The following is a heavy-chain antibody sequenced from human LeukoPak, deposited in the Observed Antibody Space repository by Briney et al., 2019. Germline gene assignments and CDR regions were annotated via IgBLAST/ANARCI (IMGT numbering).Heavy chain of an antibody. J-gene: IGHJ4*02. CDR1: GLTFSRYN. D-gene: IGHD1-7*01. Sequence: GGSLTLSCAASGLTFSRYNMNWVRQAPGKGLEWVSSIGISSNNIYYTDSVKGRFTISRDNAKNSLYLQVDSLRVEDTAVYFCASGTVGNYALDYWGQGTLVTVSS. V-gene: IGHV3-21*01. CDR2: IGISSNNI. CDR3: ASGTVGNYALDY.